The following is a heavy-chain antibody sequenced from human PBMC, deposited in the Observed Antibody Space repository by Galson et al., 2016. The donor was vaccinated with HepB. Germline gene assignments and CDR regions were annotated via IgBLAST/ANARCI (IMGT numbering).Heavy chain of an antibody. CDR1: GFTFSNDA. V-gene: IGHV3-30*04. CDR2: ISYDGSNK. D-gene: IGHD3-10*01. Sequence: SLRLSCAASGFTFSNDAIHWVRQAPGKGLEWVAVISYDGSNKYYADSVKGRFTISRDNSKNTLYLQMSSLRVEDTAVYYCARDAGDWGQGTLVTVSS. J-gene: IGHJ4*02. CDR3: ARDAGD.